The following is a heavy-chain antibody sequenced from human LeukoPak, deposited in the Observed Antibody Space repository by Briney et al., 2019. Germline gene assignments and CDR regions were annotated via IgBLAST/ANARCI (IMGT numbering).Heavy chain of an antibody. D-gene: IGHD4-23*01. CDR3: ARVHYGGNVDAFDI. J-gene: IGHJ3*02. V-gene: IGHV1-8*01. CDR1: GYTFTSYD. Sequence: ASVKDSCKASGYTFTSYDINWVRQATGQGFEWMGWMNPNSGNTGYAQKFQGRVTMTRNTSISTAYMELSSLRSEDTAVYYCARVHYGGNVDAFDIWGQGTMVTVSS. CDR2: MNPNSGNT.